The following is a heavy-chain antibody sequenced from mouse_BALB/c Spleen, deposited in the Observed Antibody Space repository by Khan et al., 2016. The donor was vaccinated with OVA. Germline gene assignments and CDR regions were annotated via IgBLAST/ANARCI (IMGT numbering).Heavy chain of an antibody. J-gene: IGHJ4*01. V-gene: IGHV2-3*01. CDR3: AKFTPDYYSMDY. CDR2: IWGDGST. D-gene: IGHD1-1*01. Sequence: VQLKQSGPGLVAPSQSLSITCTVSGFSLSSNGVSWVRQPPGKGLEWLGVIWGDGSTNYHSTLKSRLIISKDNSKSQVFLKLNSLQTDDTATYYCAKFTPDYYSMDYWGQGTSVTVSS. CDR1: GFSLSSNG.